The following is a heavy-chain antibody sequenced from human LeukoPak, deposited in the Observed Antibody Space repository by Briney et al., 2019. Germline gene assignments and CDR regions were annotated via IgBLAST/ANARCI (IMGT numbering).Heavy chain of an antibody. D-gene: IGHD2-2*01. CDR2: IIPIFGTA. Sequence: SVKVSCKASGGTFSSYAISWVRQAPGQGLEWMGGIIPIFGTANYAQKFQSRVTITADKSTSTAYMELSSLRSEDTAVYYCARGGVVPAAMIFSAFDYWGQGTLVTVSS. CDR3: ARGGVVPAAMIFSAFDY. CDR1: GGTFSSYA. V-gene: IGHV1-69*06. J-gene: IGHJ4*02.